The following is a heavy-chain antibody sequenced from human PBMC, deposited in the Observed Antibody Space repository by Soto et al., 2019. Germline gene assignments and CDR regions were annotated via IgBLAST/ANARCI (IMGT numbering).Heavy chain of an antibody. CDR1: GFTFSSYW. Sequence: GGSLRLSCVASGFTFSSYWMTWVRQAPWKGLERVANIHQEESNKYYVDSVKGRITISRDNARNSLYLQMNSLRAEDTAVYYCATARRGGGASYWGQGT. D-gene: IGHD2-15*01. CDR3: ATARRGGGASY. CDR2: IHQEESNK. J-gene: IGHJ4*02. V-gene: IGHV3-7*01.